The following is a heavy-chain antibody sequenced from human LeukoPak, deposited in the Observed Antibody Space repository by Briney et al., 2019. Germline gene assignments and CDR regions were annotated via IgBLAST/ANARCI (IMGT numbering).Heavy chain of an antibody. CDR3: VRLRWELLAPYFHH. Sequence: SETLSLTCSVSTDPTCSYYWSWIRQSPGKGLEWIGYIYHSGSTDYNPPFKSRVTISIDMSKKEFSLKLTSVTVADTAMYYCVRLRWELLAPYFHHWGQGAFVIVSS. V-gene: IGHV4-59*01. CDR1: TDPTCSYY. CDR2: IYHSGST. D-gene: IGHD1-26*01. J-gene: IGHJ4*02.